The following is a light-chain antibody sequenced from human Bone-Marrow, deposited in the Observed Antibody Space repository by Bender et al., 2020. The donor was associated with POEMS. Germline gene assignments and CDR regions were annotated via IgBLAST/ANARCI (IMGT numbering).Light chain of an antibody. CDR3: CSYAGSNTFVV. V-gene: IGLV2-11*01. CDR2: EDT. Sequence: QSVLTQPRSVSGSPGQSVTISCTGTSSDVGGYNYVSWYQQHPGKAPKLMIYEDTKRPSGVSNRFSGSKSGNTASLTISGLQAEDEAHYYCCSYAGSNTFVVFGGGTKLTVL. CDR1: SSDVGGYNY. J-gene: IGLJ2*01.